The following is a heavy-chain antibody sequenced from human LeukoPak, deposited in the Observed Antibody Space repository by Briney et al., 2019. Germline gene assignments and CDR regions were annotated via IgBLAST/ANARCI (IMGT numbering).Heavy chain of an antibody. Sequence: ASVKVSCKASGYTFTGYYMHWGRQAPGQGLEWMGWINPNSGGTNYAQKFQGRVTMTRDTSISTAYMELSRLRSDDTAVYYCARLIAVAGQHLYYFDYWGQGTLVTVSS. D-gene: IGHD6-19*01. J-gene: IGHJ4*02. CDR2: INPNSGGT. CDR1: GYTFTGYY. CDR3: ARLIAVAGQHLYYFDY. V-gene: IGHV1-2*02.